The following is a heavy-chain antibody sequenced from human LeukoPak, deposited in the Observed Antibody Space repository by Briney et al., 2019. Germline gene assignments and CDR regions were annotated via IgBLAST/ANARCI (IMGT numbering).Heavy chain of an antibody. CDR2: MNPNSGNT. V-gene: IGHV1-8*01. CDR1: GYTFTSYD. Sequence: ASVKVSCKASGYTFTSYDINWVRQATGQGLEWMGWMNPNSGNTGYAQKFQGRVTMTRNTSISTAYMELSSLRSEDTAVYYCARVDFWSGYSYWDMQYYYMDVWGKGTTVTVSS. CDR3: ARVDFWSGYSYWDMQYYYMDV. J-gene: IGHJ6*03. D-gene: IGHD3-3*01.